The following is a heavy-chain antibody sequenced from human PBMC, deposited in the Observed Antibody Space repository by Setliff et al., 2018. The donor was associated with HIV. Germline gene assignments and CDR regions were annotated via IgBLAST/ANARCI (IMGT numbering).Heavy chain of an antibody. CDR3: GGAAPRTGQGSLDY. J-gene: IGHJ4*02. CDR2: IYESGAT. CDR1: GHSISSAFS. Sequence: SETLSLTCAVSGHSISSAFSWAWIRQAPGKGLEWIATIYESGATFYNPSLQSRVTISVDTSKNHFSLKPTSVTAADTAVYYCGGAAPRTGQGSLDYWGQGTLVTVSS. D-gene: IGHD1-1*01. V-gene: IGHV4-38-2*01.